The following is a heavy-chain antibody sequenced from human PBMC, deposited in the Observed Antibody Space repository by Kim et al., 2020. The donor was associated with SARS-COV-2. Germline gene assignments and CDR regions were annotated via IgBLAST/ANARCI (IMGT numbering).Heavy chain of an antibody. CDR3: ARARVGIFGVVTHFDY. V-gene: IGHV4-59*01. Sequence: SHNSRVTIAVYTSKNQFSLKLSSVTAADTAVYYCARARVGIFGVVTHFDYWGQGTLVTVSS. J-gene: IGHJ4*02. D-gene: IGHD3-3*01.